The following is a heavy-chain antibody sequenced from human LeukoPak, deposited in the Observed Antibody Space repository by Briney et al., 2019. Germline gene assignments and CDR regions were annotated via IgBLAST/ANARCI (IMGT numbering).Heavy chain of an antibody. CDR3: AKVLPRPRYVFDF. CDR2: IYYSGST. J-gene: IGHJ3*01. CDR1: GGSISSYY. V-gene: IGHV4-59*01. D-gene: IGHD3-3*01. Sequence: KPSETLSLTCTVSGGSISSYYWSWIRQPPGKGLEWIGYIYYSGSTNYNPSLKSRVTISVDTSKNQFSLKLSSVTAADTAVYYCAKVLPRPRYVFDFWAQGTMFPVSS.